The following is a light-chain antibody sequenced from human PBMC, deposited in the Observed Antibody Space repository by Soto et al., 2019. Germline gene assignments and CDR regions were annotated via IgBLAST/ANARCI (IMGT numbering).Light chain of an antibody. J-gene: IGKJ2*01. CDR1: QTVYTY. V-gene: IGKV1-39*01. Sequence: DIQMTQSPSSLSASVGDRVTITCQASQTVYTYLNWYQQKPGKAPKLLIYATSNLQSGVPSRFSGGDSGTEFTLTISSLQPEDCATYYCHQSYTTPQTFGQGTKVDIK. CDR2: ATS. CDR3: HQSYTTPQT.